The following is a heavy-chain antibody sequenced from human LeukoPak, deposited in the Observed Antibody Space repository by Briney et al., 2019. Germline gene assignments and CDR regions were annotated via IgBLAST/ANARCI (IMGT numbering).Heavy chain of an antibody. Sequence: GGSLRLSCAASGFTFSSYAVSWVRQAPGKGLEWVSAISGSGGSTYYADSVKGRFTISRDNSKNTLYLQMNSLRAEDTAVYYCAKDTHGYPGGIXYWGQGTLVTVSS. CDR1: GFTFSSYA. CDR2: ISGSGGST. CDR3: AKDTHGYPGGIXY. D-gene: IGHD3-22*01. J-gene: IGHJ4*02. V-gene: IGHV3-23*01.